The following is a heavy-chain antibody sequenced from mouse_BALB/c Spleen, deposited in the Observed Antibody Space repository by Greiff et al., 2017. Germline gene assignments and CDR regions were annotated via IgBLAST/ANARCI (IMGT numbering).Heavy chain of an antibody. Sequence: EVQLVESGGGLVQPGGSRKLSCAASGFTFSSFGMHWVRQAPEKGLEWVAYISSGGGSTYYPDTVKGRFTISRDNAKNTLYLQMSSLKSEDTAMYYCARHYYGNSYYLDYWGQGTTLTVSS. CDR3: ARHYYGNSYYLDY. V-gene: IGHV5-12-2*01. CDR2: ISSGGGST. CDR1: GFTFSSFG. D-gene: IGHD2-1*01. J-gene: IGHJ2*01.